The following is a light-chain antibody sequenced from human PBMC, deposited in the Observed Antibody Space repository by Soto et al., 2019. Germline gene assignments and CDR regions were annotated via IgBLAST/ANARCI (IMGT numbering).Light chain of an antibody. Sequence: EIVMTQSPATLSVSPGERATLSCRASQSVSSNLAWYQQKPGRAPRLLIYGASTRATGISARFSGSGSGTEFTLTISSLQSEDFAVEYCQQYNNWPPRTFGQGTKVEIK. CDR2: GAS. V-gene: IGKV3-15*01. J-gene: IGKJ1*01. CDR1: QSVSSN. CDR3: QQYNNWPPRT.